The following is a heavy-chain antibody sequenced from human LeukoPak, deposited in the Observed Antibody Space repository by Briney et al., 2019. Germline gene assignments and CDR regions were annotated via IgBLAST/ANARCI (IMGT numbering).Heavy chain of an antibody. J-gene: IGHJ1*01. V-gene: IGHV3-48*01. CDR2: ISSSSSTI. CDR1: GFTFSSYS. CDR3: ARNEYYYDSSGYVAEYFQH. D-gene: IGHD3-22*01. Sequence: GGSLRLSCAAPGFTFSSYSMNWVRQAPGKGLEWVSYISSSSSTIYYADSVKGRFTISRDNAKNSLYLQMNSLRAEDTAVYYCARNEYYYDSSGYVAEYFQHWGQGTLVTVSS.